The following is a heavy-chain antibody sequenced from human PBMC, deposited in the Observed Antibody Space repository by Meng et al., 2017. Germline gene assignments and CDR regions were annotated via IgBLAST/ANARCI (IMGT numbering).Heavy chain of an antibody. CDR2: INHSGST. V-gene: IGHV4-34*02. D-gene: IGHD5-18*01. CDR3: ASSGYSYGYRFDY. CDR1: GGSFSGYY. J-gene: IGHJ4*02. Sequence: HWGEGRLKPSQTLSLTCPVYGGSFSGYYWSWIRQPPGKGLEWIGEINHSGSTNYNPSLKSRVTISVDTSKNQFSLKLSSVTAADTAMYYCASSGYSYGYRFDYWGQGTLVTVSS.